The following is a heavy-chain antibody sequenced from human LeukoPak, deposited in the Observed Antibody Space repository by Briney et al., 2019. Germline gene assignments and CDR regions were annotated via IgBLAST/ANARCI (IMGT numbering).Heavy chain of an antibody. V-gene: IGHV3-23*01. CDR3: AKGRRLYGDYDY. J-gene: IGHJ4*02. D-gene: IGHD4-17*01. CDR1: GFTFSSYA. CDR2: ISGSGRST. Sequence: GGSLRLSCAASGFTFSSYAMSWVRQAPGKGLEWVSAISGSGRSTYYADSVKGRFTISRDNSKNTLYLQMNCLRAEDTAVYYCAKGRRLYGDYDYWGQGTLVTVSS.